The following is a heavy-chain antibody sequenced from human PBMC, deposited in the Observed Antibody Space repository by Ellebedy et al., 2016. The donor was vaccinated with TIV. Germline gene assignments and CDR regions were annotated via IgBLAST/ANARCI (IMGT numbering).Heavy chain of an antibody. V-gene: IGHV1-3*01. Sequence: ASVKVSXKASRYTFTSYAMHWVRQAPGQRLEWMGWINAGNGNTKYSQKFQGRVTITRDTSASTAYMELSSLRSEDTAVYYCARDVSGWDYYFDYWGQGTLVTVSS. CDR3: ARDVSGWDYYFDY. CDR1: RYTFTSYA. J-gene: IGHJ4*02. CDR2: INAGNGNT. D-gene: IGHD6-19*01.